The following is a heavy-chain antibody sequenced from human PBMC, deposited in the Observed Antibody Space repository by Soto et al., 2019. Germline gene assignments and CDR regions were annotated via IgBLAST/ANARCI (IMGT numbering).Heavy chain of an antibody. Sequence: QVQLVQSGAEVKKPGASVKVSCKASGYTFTSYGISWVRQAPGQGLEWMGWISAYNGNTNYAQKLQGRVTMTTETSTSIAYMELRSLGTDDTAVYYCARGLRLERQYYYYGMDVWGQGTTVTVSS. D-gene: IGHD1-1*01. CDR1: GYTFTSYG. CDR3: ARGLRLERQYYYYGMDV. V-gene: IGHV1-18*01. J-gene: IGHJ6*02. CDR2: ISAYNGNT.